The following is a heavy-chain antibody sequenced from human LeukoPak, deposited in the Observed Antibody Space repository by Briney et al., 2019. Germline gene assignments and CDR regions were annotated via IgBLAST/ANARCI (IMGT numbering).Heavy chain of an antibody. D-gene: IGHD2-15*01. Sequence: SETLSLTCTVSGGSISSYYWSWIRQPPGKGLEWIGYIYYSGSTNYNPSLKSRVTISVATSKNQFSLKLSSVTAADTAVYYCARVEDGYCSGGSCYSGYFRHWGQGTLVTVSS. CDR3: ARVEDGYCSGGSCYSGYFRH. J-gene: IGHJ1*01. V-gene: IGHV4-59*01. CDR1: GGSISSYY. CDR2: IYYSGST.